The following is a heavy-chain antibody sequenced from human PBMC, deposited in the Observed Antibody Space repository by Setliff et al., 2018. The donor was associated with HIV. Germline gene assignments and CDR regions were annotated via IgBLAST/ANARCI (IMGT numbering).Heavy chain of an antibody. CDR2: INWNGASV. V-gene: IGHV3-20*04. D-gene: IGHD6-13*01. CDR1: GFIFEDYG. J-gene: IGHJ4*02. Sequence: ASETLSLSCATSGFIFEDYGMNWVRQAPGKGLEWVSGINWNGASVGYADSVKGRFTISRDNAKNTLYLQMNSLRAEDTALYYCARDQSSSWTTGLDYWGQGALVTVSS. CDR3: ARDQSSSWTTGLDY.